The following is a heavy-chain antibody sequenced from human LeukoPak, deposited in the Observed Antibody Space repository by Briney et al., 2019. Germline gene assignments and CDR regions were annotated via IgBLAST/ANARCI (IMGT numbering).Heavy chain of an antibody. J-gene: IGHJ4*02. Sequence: PGGSLRLSCAASGFTFSSYEMNWVRQAPGKGLEWVSSISSSSSYIYYADSVKGRFTISRDNAKNSLYLQMNSLRAEDTAVYYCARDGVDSRARWGQGTLVTVSS. CDR2: ISSSSSYI. CDR1: GFTFSSYE. V-gene: IGHV3-21*01. D-gene: IGHD3/OR15-3a*01. CDR3: ARDGVDSRAR.